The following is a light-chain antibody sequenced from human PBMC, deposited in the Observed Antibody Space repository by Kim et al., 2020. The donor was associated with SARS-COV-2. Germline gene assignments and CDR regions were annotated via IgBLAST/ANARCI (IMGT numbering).Light chain of an antibody. V-gene: IGKV1-5*03. CDR2: EAS. J-gene: IGKJ1*01. Sequence: AAVEDRVTITCRASRSIAGLLAWYQQKPGQAPKLLIYEASTLKSGVPSRFTGSGSGTEFTLTTSSLQPDDFATYYCQQYRSYPWTFGQGTKVDIK. CDR3: QQYRSYPWT. CDR1: RSIAGL.